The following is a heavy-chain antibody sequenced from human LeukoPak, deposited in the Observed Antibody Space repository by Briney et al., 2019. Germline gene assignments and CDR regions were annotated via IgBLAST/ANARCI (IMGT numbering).Heavy chain of an antibody. Sequence: ASVKVSCKASGYIFTSSGISWVRQAPGQGLEWMGWTSVYSGNTKYTQNLQGRVTMTTDTSTNTAYLELRSLRSDDTAVYYCARDRLGGIPASGADYWGQGTLVTVSS. V-gene: IGHV1-18*01. CDR2: TSVYSGNT. CDR3: ARDRLGGIPASGADY. D-gene: IGHD6-13*01. J-gene: IGHJ4*02. CDR1: GYIFTSSG.